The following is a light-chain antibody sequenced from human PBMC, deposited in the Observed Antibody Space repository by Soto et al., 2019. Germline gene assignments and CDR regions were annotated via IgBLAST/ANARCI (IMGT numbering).Light chain of an antibody. V-gene: IGLV7-46*01. CDR2: ETA. CDR1: TGAVTSVHY. J-gene: IGLJ2*01. Sequence: QTVVTQEPSLTVSPGGTVTLTCGSSTGAVTSVHYPYWFQQKPGQAPRTLIYETASKQSWTPARFSGSLLGGKAALTLSGAQPEDEAEYYCLLYYSGTRVFGGGTKLTVL. CDR3: LLYYSGTRV.